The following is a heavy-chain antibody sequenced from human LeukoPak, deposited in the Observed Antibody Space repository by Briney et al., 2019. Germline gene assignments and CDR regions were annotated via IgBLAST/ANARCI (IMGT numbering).Heavy chain of an antibody. J-gene: IGHJ3*02. D-gene: IGHD6-6*01. CDR3: ARRPSIPKGRFEYSTIGAFDI. V-gene: IGHV4-38-2*02. Sequence: SETLSLTCTVSGYSISSGYYWGWIRQPPGRGLEWIGSIYHSGSTYYNPSLKSRVTISVDTSKNQFSLKLSSVTAADTAVYYCARRPSIPKGRFEYSTIGAFDIWGQGTMVTVSS. CDR2: IYHSGST. CDR1: GYSISSGYY.